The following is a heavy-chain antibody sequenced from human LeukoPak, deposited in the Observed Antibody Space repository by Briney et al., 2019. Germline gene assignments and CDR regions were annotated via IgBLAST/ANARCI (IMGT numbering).Heavy chain of an antibody. J-gene: IGHJ4*02. CDR1: GFTLSNYG. D-gene: IGHD3-22*01. CDR2: IGGSGGGT. CDR3: AKRGVVIRVILVGFHKEAYYFDS. Sequence: PGGSLRLSCAVSGFTLSNYGMSWVRQAPGKGLEWVAGIGGSGGGTNYADSVKGRFTISRDNPKNTLYLQMNSLRAEGTAVYFCAKRGVVIRVILVGFHKEAYYFDSWGQGALVTVSS. V-gene: IGHV3-23*01.